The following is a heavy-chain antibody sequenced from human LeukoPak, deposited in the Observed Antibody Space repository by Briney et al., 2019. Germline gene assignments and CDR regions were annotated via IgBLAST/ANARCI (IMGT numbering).Heavy chain of an antibody. CDR2: IYSGGST. CDR1: GFTVSNNY. J-gene: IGHJ4*02. Sequence: GGSLRLSCAASGFTVSNNYMTWVRQAPGKGLEWVSLIYSGGSTYYADSVKGRFTISRDNSKNTLYLQMNSLRAEDTAVYYCARDVGLSRDGYNGDYFDYWGQGTLVTDSS. CDR3: ARDVGLSRDGYNGDYFDY. V-gene: IGHV3-53*01. D-gene: IGHD5-24*01.